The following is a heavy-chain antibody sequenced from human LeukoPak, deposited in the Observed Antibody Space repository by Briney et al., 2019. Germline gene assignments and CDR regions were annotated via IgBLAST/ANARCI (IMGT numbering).Heavy chain of an antibody. CDR3: ATTYYYDSSGYYFDY. Sequence: GGSLRLSWAAAGFTFSSYAMHWVRQAPGKGQEWVAVISYDGSNKYYADSVKGRFTISRDNSKSTLYLQMNSLRAEDTAVYYCATTYYYDSSGYYFDYWGQGTLVTVSS. D-gene: IGHD3-22*01. V-gene: IGHV3-30-3*01. CDR1: GFTFSSYA. J-gene: IGHJ4*02. CDR2: ISYDGSNK.